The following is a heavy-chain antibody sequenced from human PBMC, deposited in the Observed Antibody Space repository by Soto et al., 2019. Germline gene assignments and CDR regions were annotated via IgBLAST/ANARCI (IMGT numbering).Heavy chain of an antibody. J-gene: IGHJ6*02. CDR1: GFTFSSYA. CDR2: ISYDGSNK. Sequence: GWSLRLSCAASGFTFSSYAMRWVRQAPGKGLEWVAVISYDGSNKYYADSVKGRFTISRDNSNNTLYLQMNSLRAEDTAVYYCARSETRIRYYYYYGMDVWGQGTTVTVSS. V-gene: IGHV3-30-3*01. D-gene: IGHD2-15*01. CDR3: ARSETRIRYYYYYGMDV.